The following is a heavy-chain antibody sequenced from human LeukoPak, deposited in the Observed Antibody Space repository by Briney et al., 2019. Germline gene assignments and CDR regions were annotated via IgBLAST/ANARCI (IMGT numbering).Heavy chain of an antibody. CDR1: GGSIISYY. CDR3: ARVRCSSTSCYMVAGWFDP. V-gene: IGHV4-59*01. J-gene: IGHJ5*02. CDR2: IYYSGST. Sequence: PSETLSLTCTVSGGSIISYYWSLIRQPPWQGLYLLGSIYYSGSTNYNPSLKSRVTISVDTSKNQFSLKLSSVTAADTAVYYCARVRCSSTSCYMVAGWFDPWGQGTLVTVSS. D-gene: IGHD2-2*02.